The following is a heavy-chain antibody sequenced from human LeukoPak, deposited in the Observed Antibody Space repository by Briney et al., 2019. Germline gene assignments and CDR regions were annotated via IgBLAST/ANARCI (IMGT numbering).Heavy chain of an antibody. J-gene: IGHJ4*02. V-gene: IGHV3-21*01. D-gene: IGHD3-22*01. Sequence: PGGSLRLSCAASGFTFSSYSMNWVRQAPGKGLEWVSSISSSSSYIYYADSVKGRFTISRDNAKNSLYLQMNSLGAEDTAVYYCARGEYYYDSSGSFVFDYWGQGTLVTVSS. CDR1: GFTFSSYS. CDR3: ARGEYYYDSSGSFVFDY. CDR2: ISSSSSYI.